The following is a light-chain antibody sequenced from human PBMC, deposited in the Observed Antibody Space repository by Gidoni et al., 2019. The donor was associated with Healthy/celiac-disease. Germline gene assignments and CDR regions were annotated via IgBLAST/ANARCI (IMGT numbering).Light chain of an antibody. CDR3: QQYDNPALT. CDR2: DAS. Sequence: DIQKNQSPSSLSASVGDRVTITCQASQDISNYLNWYQQKPGKAPKLLIYDASNLETGVPSRFSGSGSGTDFTFTISSLQPEDIATYYCQQYDNPALTFGGGTKVEIK. CDR1: QDISNY. J-gene: IGKJ4*01. V-gene: IGKV1-33*01.